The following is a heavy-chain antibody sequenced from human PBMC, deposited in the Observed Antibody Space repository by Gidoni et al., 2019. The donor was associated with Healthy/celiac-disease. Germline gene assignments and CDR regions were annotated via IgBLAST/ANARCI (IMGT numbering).Heavy chain of an antibody. D-gene: IGHD6-6*01. CDR1: GGSISSYY. CDR3: ARGGAARRPTYYYYGMDV. Sequence: QVQLQESGPGLVKPSETLSLTCTVSGGSISSYYWSWIRQPPGKGLEWIGYIYYSGSTNYNPSLKSRVTISVDTSKNQFSLKLSSVTAADTAVYYCARGGAARRPTYYYYGMDVWGQGTTVTVSS. J-gene: IGHJ6*02. V-gene: IGHV4-59*01. CDR2: IYYSGST.